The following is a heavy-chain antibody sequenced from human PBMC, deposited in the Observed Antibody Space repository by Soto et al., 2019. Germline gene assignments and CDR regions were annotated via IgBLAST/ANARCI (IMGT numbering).Heavy chain of an antibody. V-gene: IGHV4-30-2*01. Sequence: QLQLQESGSRLVKPSQTLSLTCTVSGDSISSGGYSWSWIRQPPGKGLEWVGYIDRSGSTYYNPSLQRRVTISVDRSSHQFSLSLTSVTAADTAFYYCARDGAWRGFDVWGQGTTVTVSS. CDR3: ARDGAWRGFDV. D-gene: IGHD1-26*01. CDR1: GDSISSGGYS. J-gene: IGHJ6*02. CDR2: IDRSGST.